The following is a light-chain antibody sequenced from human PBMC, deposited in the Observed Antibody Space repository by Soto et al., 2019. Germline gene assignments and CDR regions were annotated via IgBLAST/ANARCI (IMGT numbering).Light chain of an antibody. J-gene: IGKJ1*01. CDR1: RSINRW. CDR2: DAS. V-gene: IGKV1-5*01. CDR3: QQYSAYWT. Sequence: DIQMTQSPSTLSASVGDRVTITCRASRSINRWLAWYQQKPGKAPKLIISDASNLENGVPSRFSGSGSGTEFTLTIGSLQSDDFATYYCQQYSAYWTFGQGTKVEIK.